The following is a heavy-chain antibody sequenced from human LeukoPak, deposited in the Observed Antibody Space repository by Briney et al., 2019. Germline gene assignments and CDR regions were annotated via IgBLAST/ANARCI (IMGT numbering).Heavy chain of an antibody. D-gene: IGHD6-19*01. CDR3: ARAAVAGAFDY. CDR2: VYYIGST. CDR1: GDSISRSSDY. J-gene: IGHJ4*02. Sequence: SETLSLTCTVSGDSISRSSDYWGWIRQPPGKGPEWIGSVYYIGSTFYNPSLKSRLTISIDTSKNQFSLKLRSVTAADTAVYYCARAAVAGAFDYWGQGTLVTVSS. V-gene: IGHV4-39*07.